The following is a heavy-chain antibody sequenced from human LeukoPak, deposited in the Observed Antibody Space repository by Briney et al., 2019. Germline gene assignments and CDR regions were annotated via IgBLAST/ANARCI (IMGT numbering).Heavy chain of an antibody. CDR3: ARSVVRGAPFY. J-gene: IGHJ4*02. Sequence: SETLPLTCAVYGGSFSGYYWSWIRQPPGKGLEWIGEINHSGSTNYNPSLKSRVTISVDTSKNQFSLKLSSVTAADTAVYYCARSVVRGAPFYWGQGTLVTVSS. V-gene: IGHV4-34*01. D-gene: IGHD3-10*01. CDR2: INHSGST. CDR1: GGSFSGYY.